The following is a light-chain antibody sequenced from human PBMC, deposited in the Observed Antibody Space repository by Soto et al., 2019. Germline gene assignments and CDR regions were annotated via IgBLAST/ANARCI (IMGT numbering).Light chain of an antibody. CDR1: QDISNY. V-gene: IGKV1-33*01. J-gene: IGKJ2*01. Sequence: DIQMTQSPSSLSASVGDRVTITCQASQDISNYLNWYQQKPGKAPKLLIYAASNLETGVPSRFSGSGSGTDFTFTISSLQPEDNATYYCQQYDKLPPYTFGQGTKLEIK. CDR3: QQYDKLPPYT. CDR2: AAS.